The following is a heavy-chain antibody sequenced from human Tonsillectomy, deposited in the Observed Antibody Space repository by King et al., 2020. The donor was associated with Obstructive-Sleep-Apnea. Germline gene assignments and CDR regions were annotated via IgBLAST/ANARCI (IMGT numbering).Heavy chain of an antibody. CDR1: GFTFSNYA. J-gene: IGHJ4*02. CDR2: INTRGTT. D-gene: IGHD3-10*01. CDR3: AKEGGGSGIYWIDS. V-gene: IGHV3-23*04. Sequence: VQLVESGGGMVQPGGSLRLSCLASGFTFSNYAISWVRQAPGKGLQWVSAINTRGTTFYAGSVRGRFTISRDNSKYTGNFQVNSLRAEDTALYYCAKEGGGSGIYWIDSWGQGTLVTVSS.